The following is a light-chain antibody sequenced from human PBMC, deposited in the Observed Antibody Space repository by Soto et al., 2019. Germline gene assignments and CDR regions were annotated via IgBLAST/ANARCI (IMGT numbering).Light chain of an antibody. CDR2: GAS. J-gene: IGKJ2*01. V-gene: IGKV3D-15*01. CDR1: QSVSSN. Sequence: IVMTQSPATLSVSPGERATLSCRASQSVSSNLAWYQQKPGQAPRLLIYGASTRATGIPARFSGSGSGTDFTLTISSPQSEDFGVYYCQQYDNWPLYTFGQGTKVEIK. CDR3: QQYDNWPLYT.